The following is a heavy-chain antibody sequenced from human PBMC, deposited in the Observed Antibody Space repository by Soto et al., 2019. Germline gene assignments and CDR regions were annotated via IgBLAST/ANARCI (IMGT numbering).Heavy chain of an antibody. CDR2: VYYRGRS. D-gene: IGHD2-8*01. CDR3: VSQRTSVLTQAYFDY. Sequence: SETLSLTCTVSGGSISSGDYYWGWIRQSPGKGLEWIGSVYYRGRSYSKSSVKSRVTISVDTSKNQFSLNLNSVTASDTAVYYCVSQRTSVLTQAYFDYWGPGALVTVSS. CDR1: GGSISSGDYY. V-gene: IGHV4-39*01. J-gene: IGHJ4*02.